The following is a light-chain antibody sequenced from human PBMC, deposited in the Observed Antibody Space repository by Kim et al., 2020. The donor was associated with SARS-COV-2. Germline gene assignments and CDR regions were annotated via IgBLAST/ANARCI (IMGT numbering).Light chain of an antibody. CDR1: QSVDSNY. V-gene: IGKV3-20*01. CDR2: GAS. CDR3: QQYAGSPRT. Sequence: IVLTQSPGTLSLSPGERATISCRASQSVDSNYLAWYQHKPGQAPRLLMYGASSRATGIPDRFSGSGSGTDFTLTISRLEPEDFAVYYCQQYAGSPRTFGQGTKVDIK. J-gene: IGKJ1*01.